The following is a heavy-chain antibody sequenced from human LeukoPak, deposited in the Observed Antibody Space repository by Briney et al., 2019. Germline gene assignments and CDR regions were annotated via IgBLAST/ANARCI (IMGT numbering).Heavy chain of an antibody. CDR3: VTAVFDY. CDR2: IRSDGTKI. V-gene: IGHV3-30*02. J-gene: IGHJ4*02. CDR1: GFKFSDYG. Sequence: GGSLTISCVASGFKFSDYGVHWVRQAPGKGLEWLAFIRSDGTKIVHEESLKGRFTISRDNSKNTLYLQMNSLRGGDSAVYYCVTAVFDYWGQGTLVTVSS.